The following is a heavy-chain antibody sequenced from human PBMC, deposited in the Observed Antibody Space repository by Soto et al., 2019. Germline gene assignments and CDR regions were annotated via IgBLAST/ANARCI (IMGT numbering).Heavy chain of an antibody. Sequence: GGSLRLSCEVSGFSDYYMSWIRQAPGKGLEWVSYISISGTTIYYADSVKGRFTISRDNAWNSLFLQMNSLRAEDTAVYYCAKGYVWGSYRPSMDVWGHGTTVTVSS. CDR2: ISISGTTI. CDR1: GFSDYY. J-gene: IGHJ6*02. V-gene: IGHV3-11*01. D-gene: IGHD3-16*02. CDR3: AKGYVWGSYRPSMDV.